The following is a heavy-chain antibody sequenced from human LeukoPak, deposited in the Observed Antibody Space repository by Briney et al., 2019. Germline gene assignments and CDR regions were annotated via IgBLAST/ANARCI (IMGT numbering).Heavy chain of an antibody. CDR1: GFTYSSYW. CDR2: INQDGSET. CDR3: ARVRVSEDGFEY. D-gene: IGHD5/OR15-5a*01. Sequence: PGGSLRLSCAASGFTYSSYWMSWVRQAPGKGLGWVANINQDGSETYYVDSVRGRFTISRDNAKNSLYLQMNSLRAEDTAVYYCARVRVSEDGFEYWGQGTLVTVSS. V-gene: IGHV3-7*01. J-gene: IGHJ4*02.